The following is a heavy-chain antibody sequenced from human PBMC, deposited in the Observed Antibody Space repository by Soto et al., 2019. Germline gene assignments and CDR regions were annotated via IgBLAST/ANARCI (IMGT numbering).Heavy chain of an antibody. CDR2: ITSDRSNI. J-gene: IGHJ6*02. CDR3: AKDDSARSDFWSGSYTLSDYGMDV. V-gene: IGHV3-21*01. D-gene: IGHD3-3*01. CDR1: GFNVSSYN. Sequence: PGGSLRLSCATSGFNVSSYNMHWVRQAPGKGLECVSSITSDRSNIYYADSVKGRFTISRDNSKNTLYLQMNSLRAEDTAVYYCAKDDSARSDFWSGSYTLSDYGMDVWGQGTTVTVSS.